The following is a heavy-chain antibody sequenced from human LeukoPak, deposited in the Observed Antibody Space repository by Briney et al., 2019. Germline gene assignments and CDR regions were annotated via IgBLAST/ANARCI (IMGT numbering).Heavy chain of an antibody. J-gene: IGHJ4*02. CDR2: INPSGGST. D-gene: IGHD1-26*01. V-gene: IGHV1-46*01. CDR3: ARDGGGRSGSYELDY. CDR1: GYTFTSYY. Sequence: ASVKVSCKASGYTFTSYYMHWVRQAPGQGLEWMGIINPSGGSTSYAQKFQGRVTMTRDTSTSTVYMELSSLRSEDTAVYYCARDGGGRSGSYELDYWGQGTLVTVSS.